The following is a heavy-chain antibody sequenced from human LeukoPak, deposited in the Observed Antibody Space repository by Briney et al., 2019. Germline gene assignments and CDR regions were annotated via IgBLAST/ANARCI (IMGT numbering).Heavy chain of an antibody. V-gene: IGHV4-59*01. J-gene: IGHJ3*02. D-gene: IGHD5-24*01. CDR2: IYYSGST. Sequence: SETLSLTCTVSGGSISSYYWSWIRQPPGKGLEWIGYIYYSGSTNYNPSLKSRVTISVDTSKNQFSLKLSSVTAADTAVYYCARVEEMAIHDVFDIWGQGTMVTVSS. CDR1: GGSISSYY. CDR3: ARVEEMAIHDVFDI.